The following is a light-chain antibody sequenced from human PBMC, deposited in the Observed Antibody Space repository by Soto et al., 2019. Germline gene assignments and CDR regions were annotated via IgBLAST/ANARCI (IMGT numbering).Light chain of an antibody. Sequence: EIVLTQSPATLSLSPGERATLSCRASQNVSSYLAWYQQKCGQAPRLLIYDASNRATGIPARFSGSGSGTDFTLTISSLEPEDFAVYYCQQRSNWITFGQGTRLEIK. CDR3: QQRSNWIT. V-gene: IGKV3-11*01. CDR1: QNVSSY. CDR2: DAS. J-gene: IGKJ5*01.